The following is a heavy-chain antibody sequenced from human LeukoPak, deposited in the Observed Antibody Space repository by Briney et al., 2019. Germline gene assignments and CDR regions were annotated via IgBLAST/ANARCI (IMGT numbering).Heavy chain of an antibody. CDR3: ATGAGAFDH. V-gene: IGHV4-4*07. Sequence: PSETLSLTCSVSGGSISSWYWSWIRQPAGKGLEWIGRFYTSGSTSYNPSLKSRVTMSVDTSKNQFFLKVNSVTAADTAVYFCATGAGAFDHWGQGTLVTVSS. D-gene: IGHD3-10*01. CDR2: FYTSGST. CDR1: GGSISSWY. J-gene: IGHJ4*02.